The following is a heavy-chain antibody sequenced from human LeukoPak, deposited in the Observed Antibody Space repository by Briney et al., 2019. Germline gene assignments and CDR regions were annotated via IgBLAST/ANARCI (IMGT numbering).Heavy chain of an antibody. CDR1: GYTFTVYY. V-gene: IGHV1-2*02. J-gene: IGHJ4*02. Sequence: ASVKVSCKASGYTFTVYYIHWVRQAPGQGLEWMGWINPNSGGTNYAQKLQGRVTMTRDTSISTAYMELSRLRSDDTAVYYCARYSTVTAYYFDYWGQGTLVTVSS. CDR2: INPNSGGT. CDR3: ARYSTVTAYYFDY. D-gene: IGHD4-17*01.